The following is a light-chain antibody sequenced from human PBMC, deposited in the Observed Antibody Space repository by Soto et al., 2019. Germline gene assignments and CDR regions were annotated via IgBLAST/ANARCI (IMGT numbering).Light chain of an antibody. Sequence: DIQMTQSPSSVSASVGDRVTITCRASQGISNWLAWYQQLPGKAPKLLIYAASSLQSGVPSRFSGGGSGTHFTLIISSLQPEDFATYYCQQTNTFLPLTFGGGTKVEIK. CDR1: QGISNW. V-gene: IGKV1-12*01. J-gene: IGKJ4*01. CDR3: QQTNTFLPLT. CDR2: AAS.